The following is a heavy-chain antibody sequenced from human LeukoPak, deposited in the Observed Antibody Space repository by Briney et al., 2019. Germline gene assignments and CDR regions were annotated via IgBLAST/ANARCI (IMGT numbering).Heavy chain of an antibody. CDR2: IYPGDSDT. J-gene: IGHJ2*01. CDR3: ARLVMRSGSYPYWYFDL. CDR1: GYSFTSYW. D-gene: IGHD3-10*01. V-gene: IGHV5-51*01. Sequence: GESLKSSCKGSGYSFTSYWIGWVRQMPGKGLEWMGIIYPGDSDTRYSPSFQGQVTISADKSISTAYLQWSSLKASDTAMYYCARLVMRSGSYPYWYFDLWGRGTMVTVSS.